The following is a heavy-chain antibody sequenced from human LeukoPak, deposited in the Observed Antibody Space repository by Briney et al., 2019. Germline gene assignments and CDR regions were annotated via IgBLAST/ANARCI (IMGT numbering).Heavy chain of an antibody. CDR3: ARDSGESAFDY. V-gene: IGHV3-74*01. J-gene: IGHJ4*02. CDR2: INSDGSST. D-gene: IGHD1-26*01. CDR1: GFTFSSYW. Sequence: GGSLRLSCAASGFTFSSYWMHWVRQAPGKGPVWVSRINSDGSSTSYADSVKGRFTISRDNAKNSLYLQMNSLRAEDTAVYYCARDSGESAFDYWGQGTLVTVSS.